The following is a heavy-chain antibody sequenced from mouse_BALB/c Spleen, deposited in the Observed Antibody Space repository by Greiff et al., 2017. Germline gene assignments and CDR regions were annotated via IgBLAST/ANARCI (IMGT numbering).Heavy chain of an antibody. Sequence: VQLQQPGAELVRPGASVKLSCKASGYTFTSYWINWVKQRPGQGLEWIGNIYPSDSYTNYNQKFTDKATLTVDKSSSTAYMQLSSPTSEDSAVYYCTRTMITYYFDYWGQGTTLTVSS. CDR3: TRTMITYYFDY. J-gene: IGHJ2*01. CDR1: GYTFTSYW. CDR2: IYPSDSYT. D-gene: IGHD2-4*01. V-gene: IGHV1-69*02.